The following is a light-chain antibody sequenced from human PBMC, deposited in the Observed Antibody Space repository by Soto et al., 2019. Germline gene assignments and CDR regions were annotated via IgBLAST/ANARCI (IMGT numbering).Light chain of an antibody. J-gene: IGLJ2*01. V-gene: IGLV2-14*01. CDR3: SSYTSSSTYVV. CDR1: SSDVGGYNY. CDR2: EVN. Sequence: QSALTQPASVSGSPGQSITISCTGTSSDVGGYNYVSWYQQPPGKAPKLMIYEVNNRPSGVSNRFSGSKSGNTASLTISGLQAEDEADYYCSSYTSSSTYVVFGGGTKLTVL.